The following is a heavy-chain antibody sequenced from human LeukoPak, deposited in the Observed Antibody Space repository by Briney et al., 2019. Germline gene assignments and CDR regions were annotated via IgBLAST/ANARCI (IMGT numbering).Heavy chain of an antibody. CDR1: GFTFSNYY. CDR2: INSDGSST. V-gene: IGHV3-74*01. CDR3: GGGTYPYY. D-gene: IGHD2-15*01. J-gene: IGHJ4*02. Sequence: GGSLRLSCAASGFTFSNYYMSWIRQAPGKGLVWVSRINSDGSSTSYADSVKGRFTISRDNAKNTLFLQMNSLGADDTAVYYCGGGTYPYYWGQGALVTVSS.